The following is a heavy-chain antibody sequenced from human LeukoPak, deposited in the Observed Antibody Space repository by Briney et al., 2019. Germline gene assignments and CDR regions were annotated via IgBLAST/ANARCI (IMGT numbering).Heavy chain of an antibody. CDR3: ARALEMATTQFDY. Sequence: SETLSLTCAVSGGPISSSNWWSWVRQPPGKGLEWIGEIYHSGSTNYNPSLKSRVTISVDKSKNQFSLKLSSVTAADTAVYYCARALEMATTQFDYWGQGTLVTVSS. CDR2: IYHSGST. V-gene: IGHV4-4*02. J-gene: IGHJ4*02. D-gene: IGHD5-24*01. CDR1: GGPISSSNW.